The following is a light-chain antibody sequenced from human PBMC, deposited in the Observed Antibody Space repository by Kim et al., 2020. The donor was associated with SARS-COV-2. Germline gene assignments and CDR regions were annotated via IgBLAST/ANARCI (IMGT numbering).Light chain of an antibody. CDR1: QGITSY. CDR3: QQLNIYPIT. Sequence: DIQLTQSPSFLSVSVGDRVTITCRASQGITSYLAWYQQKPGKAPKLLIYAASTLQSGVPSRFCGSGYGTEFTLTISSLQPEDFATYYCQQLNIYPITFGQGTRLEIK. V-gene: IGKV1-9*01. J-gene: IGKJ5*01. CDR2: AAS.